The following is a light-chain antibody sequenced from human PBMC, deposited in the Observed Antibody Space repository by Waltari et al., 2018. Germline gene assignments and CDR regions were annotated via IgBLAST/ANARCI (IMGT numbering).Light chain of an antibody. V-gene: IGLV8-61*01. Sequence: QTVVTQEPSLSVSPGGTVTLTCGLSSGSVSTTYYPSWYQQAPGQAPRTLIFDTNTRSSVVSAPFPASILDNKSALPITEAQADDESDYYCVLSMGSGIWVFGGGTKLTVL. J-gene: IGLJ3*02. CDR2: DTN. CDR3: VLSMGSGIWV. CDR1: SGSVSTTYY.